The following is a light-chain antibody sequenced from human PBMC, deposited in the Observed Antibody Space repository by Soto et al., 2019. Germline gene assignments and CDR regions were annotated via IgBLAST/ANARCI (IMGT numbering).Light chain of an antibody. J-gene: IGKJ4*01. Sequence: EIVLTQSPATLSLSPGESATLSCRASQSVSSFLAWYQQKPGQAPRLLMYDASSRATGIPARFSGSWSGTDFTLTISSLEPEDVGVYYCQQRSNWPSTFGGGTKVEIK. CDR3: QQRSNWPST. CDR2: DAS. CDR1: QSVSSF. V-gene: IGKV3-11*01.